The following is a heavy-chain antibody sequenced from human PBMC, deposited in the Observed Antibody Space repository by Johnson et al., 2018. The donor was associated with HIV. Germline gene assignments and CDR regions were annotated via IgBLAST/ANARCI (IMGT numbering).Heavy chain of an antibody. CDR3: ARSGGYDNINAFDI. D-gene: IGHD3-22*01. V-gene: IGHV3-20*04. J-gene: IGHJ3*02. CDR1: GFTFDDYG. Sequence: VQVLESGGSVVRPGGSLRLSCTTSGFTFDDYGMSWVRQAPGKGLEWVSGINWNGGSTGYADSVKGRFTISRDNARNSLYLQMNSLRAEDTALYYCARSGGYDNINAFDIWGQGTVVTISS. CDR2: INWNGGST.